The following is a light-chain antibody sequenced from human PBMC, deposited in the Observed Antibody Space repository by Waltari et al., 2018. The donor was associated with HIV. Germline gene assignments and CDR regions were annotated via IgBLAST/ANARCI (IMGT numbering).Light chain of an antibody. CDR3: QQYGTSPQT. CDR2: GAN. J-gene: IGKJ1*01. CDR1: QSVSSSF. Sequence: EIALTQSPDTLSLFPGERATLSCRASQSVSSSFLAWYQQEPGQAPRLLIVGANTSATGIADRFRGSGSGTDFALIINRLGPEDFAVYHGQQYGTSPQTFGQGTKVEIK. V-gene: IGKV3-20*01.